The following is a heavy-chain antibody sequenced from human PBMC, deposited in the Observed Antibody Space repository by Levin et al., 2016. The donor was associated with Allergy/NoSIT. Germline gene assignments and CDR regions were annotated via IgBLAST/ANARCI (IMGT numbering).Heavy chain of an antibody. CDR3: ASRVITGRQPGLWLREPHWFDP. CDR2: IYYSGST. CDR1: GGSISSSSYY. Sequence: GSLRLSCTVSGGSISSSSYYWGWIRQPPGKGLEWIGSIYYSGSTYYNPSLKSRVTISVDTSKNQFSLKLSSVTAADTAVYYCASRVITGRQPGLWLREPHWFDPWGQGTLVTVSS. V-gene: IGHV4-39*01. D-gene: IGHD5-18*01. J-gene: IGHJ5*02.